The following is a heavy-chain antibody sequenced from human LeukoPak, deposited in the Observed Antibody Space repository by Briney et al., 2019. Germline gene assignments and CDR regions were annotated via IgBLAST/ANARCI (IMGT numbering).Heavy chain of an antibody. D-gene: IGHD2-15*01. CDR3: AKDLVVAAARGSFDY. V-gene: IGHV3-23*01. J-gene: IGHJ4*02. Sequence: GGSLRLSCAASGFTFSSYAMSWVRQAPGKGLERVSAISGSGGSTYYADSVKGRFTISRDNSKNTLYLQMNSLRAEDTAVYYCAKDLVVAAARGSFDYWGQGTLVTVSS. CDR1: GFTFSSYA. CDR2: ISGSGGST.